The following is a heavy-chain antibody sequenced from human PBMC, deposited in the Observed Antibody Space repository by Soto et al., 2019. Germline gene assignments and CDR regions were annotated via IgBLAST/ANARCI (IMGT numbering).Heavy chain of an antibody. CDR3: AKERLPDSSGHPNDY. D-gene: IGHD3-22*01. CDR2: VSGSGGST. CDR1: GFTFSSYA. J-gene: IGHJ4*02. V-gene: IGHV3-23*01. Sequence: EVQLLESGGGLVQPGGSLRLSCAASGFTFSSYAMSWVRQAPGKGLEWVSTVSGSGGSTYYADSVKGRFTISRGNSKNTLFLQMNSLRAEDTAVYYCAKERLPDSSGHPNDYWGQGTLVTVSS.